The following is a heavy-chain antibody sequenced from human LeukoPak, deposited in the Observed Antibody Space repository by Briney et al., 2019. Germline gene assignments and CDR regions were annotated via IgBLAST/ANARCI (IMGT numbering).Heavy chain of an antibody. J-gene: IGHJ4*02. CDR3: AKDGILTGYFDY. V-gene: IGHV3-30*18. Sequence: GGSLRLSCAASGFTFSSYGMHWVRQAPGKGLEWVAVISYDGSNKYYADSVKGRFTISRDNSKNTLYLQMNSLRAEDTAVYYCAKDGILTGYFDYWGQGTLVTVSS. CDR1: GFTFSSYG. CDR2: ISYDGSNK. D-gene: IGHD3-9*01.